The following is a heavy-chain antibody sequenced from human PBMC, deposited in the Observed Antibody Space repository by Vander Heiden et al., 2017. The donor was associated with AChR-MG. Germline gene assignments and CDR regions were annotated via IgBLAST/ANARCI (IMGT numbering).Heavy chain of an antibody. V-gene: IGHV3-23*01. CDR3: AKDGVRYSSGWYVFDY. J-gene: IGHJ4*02. CDR1: GFTFSSYA. D-gene: IGHD6-19*01. CDR2: ISGSGGST. Sequence: EVQLLESGGGLVQPGGSLRLSCAASGFTFSSYAMSWVRQAPGKGLEWVSAISGSGGSTYYADSVKGRFTISRDSSKNTLYLQMNSLRAEDTAVYYCAKDGVRYSSGWYVFDYWGQGTLVTVSS.